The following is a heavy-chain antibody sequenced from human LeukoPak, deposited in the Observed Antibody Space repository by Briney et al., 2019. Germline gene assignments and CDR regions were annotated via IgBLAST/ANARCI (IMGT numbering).Heavy chain of an antibody. CDR3: ARVRGYYYDSGGFSLDY. CDR2: IIPIFGIA. Sequence: ASVKVSCKASGGTFSSYAISWVRQAPGQGLEWMGRIIPIFGIANYAQKFQGRVTITADKSTSTAYMELSSLRSEDTAVYYCARVRGYYYDSGGFSLDYWGQGTLVTVSS. V-gene: IGHV1-69*04. J-gene: IGHJ4*02. CDR1: GGTFSSYA. D-gene: IGHD3-22*01.